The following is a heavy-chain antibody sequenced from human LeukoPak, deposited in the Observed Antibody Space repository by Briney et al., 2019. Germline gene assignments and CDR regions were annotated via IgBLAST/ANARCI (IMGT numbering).Heavy chain of an antibody. J-gene: IGHJ4*02. CDR1: GDSISSSYYY. Sequence: SETLSLTCTVSGDSISSSYYYWGSIRQSPGKGLEWIGYIYYSGSTNYNPSLKSRVTISVDTSKNQFSLKLSSVTAADTAVYYCARDLGKSLPAVMAWAYWGQGTLVTVSS. D-gene: IGHD2-8*01. CDR3: ARDLGKSLPAVMAWAY. V-gene: IGHV4-61*01. CDR2: IYYSGST.